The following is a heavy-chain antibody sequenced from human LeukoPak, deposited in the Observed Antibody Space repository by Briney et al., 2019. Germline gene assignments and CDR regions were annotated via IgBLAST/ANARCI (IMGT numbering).Heavy chain of an antibody. CDR2: IRIGGGGT. D-gene: IGHD3-22*01. Sequence: PGGSLRLSCAASGFDLSTYAMTWVRQAPAKGLEWVSSIRIGGGGTYYADSVKGRFTISRDNAKNTLYLQLNSLRAEDSAVYYCARDYYDSSGGRFDPWGQGTLVTVSS. CDR3: ARDYYDSSGGRFDP. CDR1: GFDLSTYA. V-gene: IGHV3-23*01. J-gene: IGHJ5*02.